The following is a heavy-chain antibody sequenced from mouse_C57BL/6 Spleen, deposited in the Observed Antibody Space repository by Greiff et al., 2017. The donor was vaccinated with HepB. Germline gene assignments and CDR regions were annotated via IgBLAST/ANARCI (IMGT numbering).Heavy chain of an antibody. CDR3: ARDYGGFFAMDY. J-gene: IGHJ4*01. V-gene: IGHV1-43*01. CDR1: GYSFTGYY. CDR2: INPSTGGT. D-gene: IGHD1-1*01. Sequence: VQLQQSGPELVKPGASVKISCKASGYSFTGYYMHWVKQSSEKSLEWIGEINPSTGGTSYNQKFKGKATLTVDKSSSTAYMQLKRLTSEDSAVYYCARDYGGFFAMDYWGQGTSVTVSS.